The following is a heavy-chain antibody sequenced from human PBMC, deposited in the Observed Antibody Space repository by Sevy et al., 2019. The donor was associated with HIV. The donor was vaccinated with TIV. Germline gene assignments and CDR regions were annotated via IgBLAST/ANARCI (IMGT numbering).Heavy chain of an antibody. CDR3: ARGSYYYDSSGPRGGY. D-gene: IGHD3-22*01. CDR2: ISSSGSTI. Sequence: GGSLRLSCAASGFTFSDYYMSWIRQAPGKGLEWVSYISSSGSTIYYAHSVKGRFTISRDNAKNSLYLQMNSLRAEDTAVYYCARGSYYYDSSGPRGGYWGQGTLVTVSS. J-gene: IGHJ4*02. CDR1: GFTFSDYY. V-gene: IGHV3-11*04.